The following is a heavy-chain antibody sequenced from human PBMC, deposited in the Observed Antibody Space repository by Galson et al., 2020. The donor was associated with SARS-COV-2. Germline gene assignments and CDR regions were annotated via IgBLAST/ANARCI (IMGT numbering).Heavy chain of an antibody. CDR1: GYTFTGYY. D-gene: IGHD4-4*01. CDR3: ARDTRRPNYASADGMDV. CDR2: INPNSGGT. V-gene: IGHV1-2*04. J-gene: IGHJ6*02. Sequence: ASVKVSCKASGYTFTGYYMHWVRQAPGQGLEWMGWINPNSGGTNYAQKFQGWVTMTRDTSISTAYMELSRLRSDDTAVYYCARDTRRPNYASADGMDVWGQGTTVTVSS.